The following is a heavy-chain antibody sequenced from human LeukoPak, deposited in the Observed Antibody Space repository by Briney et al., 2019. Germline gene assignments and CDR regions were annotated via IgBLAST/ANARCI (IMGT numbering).Heavy chain of an antibody. CDR3: VKDVGYCSSTTCPFDY. CDR1: GFFFSNYG. Sequence: GGSLRLSCAASGFFFSNYGMHWVRQAPGKGLVWVSRVNSDGRFTKYADSVKGRFTISRDNSENTLYLQMNSLRAEDTAAYYCVKDVGYCSSTTCPFDYWGQGTLVTVSS. V-gene: IGHV3-74*03. J-gene: IGHJ4*02. CDR2: VNSDGRFT. D-gene: IGHD2-2*01.